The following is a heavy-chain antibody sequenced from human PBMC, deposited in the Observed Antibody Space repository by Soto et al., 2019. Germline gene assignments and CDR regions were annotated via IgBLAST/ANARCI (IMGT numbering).Heavy chain of an antibody. CDR2: ISYLGTT. D-gene: IGHD3-3*01. CDR3: ARSGVGYYDFWSGYYTAEAFDI. J-gene: IGHJ3*02. Sequence: SEALPLTCRRFSRSIDSGPYSWVRVCAPPGQGLEWIASISYLGTTYYSPSLKSRVIKSIDTSRNQFSLKLSSVTAADTAVYYCARSGVGYYDFWSGYYTAEAFDIWGQGTMVT. CDR1: SRSIDSGPYS. V-gene: IGHV4-39*07.